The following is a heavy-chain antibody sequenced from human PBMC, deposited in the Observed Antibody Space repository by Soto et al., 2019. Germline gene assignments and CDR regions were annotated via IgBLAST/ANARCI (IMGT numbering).Heavy chain of an antibody. Sequence: SETLSLTCAVSCYSIISGYYWGWIRQPPGKGLEWIGSIYHSGSTYYNPSLKSRVTISVDTSKNQFSLKLSSVTAADTAVYYCARDPGKKYSSGWYVYYYGMDVWGQGTTVTVSS. J-gene: IGHJ6*02. CDR3: ARDPGKKYSSGWYVYYYGMDV. CDR1: CYSIISGYY. CDR2: IYHSGST. V-gene: IGHV4-38-2*02. D-gene: IGHD6-19*01.